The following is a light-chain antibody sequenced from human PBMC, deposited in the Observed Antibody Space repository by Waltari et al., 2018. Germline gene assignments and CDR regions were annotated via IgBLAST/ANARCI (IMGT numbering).Light chain of an antibody. Sequence: QSALTQPASVSGSPGQSITISCTGTSSDVGSYNLVSWYQQHPGKAPKLMIYEVSKRPPGVADCFSGSKAGNTASLTISGLQAEDESDYYCCSYAGSSTWVFGGGTKLTVL. CDR1: SSDVGSYNL. V-gene: IGLV2-23*02. J-gene: IGLJ3*02. CDR2: EVS. CDR3: CSYAGSSTWV.